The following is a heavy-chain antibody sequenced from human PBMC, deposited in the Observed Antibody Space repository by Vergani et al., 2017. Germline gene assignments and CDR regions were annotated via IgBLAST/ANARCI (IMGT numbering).Heavy chain of an antibody. CDR2: VSYDGSNK. CDR1: GFTFSSYA. D-gene: IGHD6-13*01. CDR3: AKDRVAAAPGYYFDY. Sequence: QVQLVESGGGVVQPGRSLRLSCAASGFTFSSYAMHWVRQAPGKGLEWVAVVSYDGSNKYYADSVKGRFTISRDNSKNTLYLQMNSLRAEDTAVYYCAKDRVAAAPGYYFDYWGQGTLVTVSS. J-gene: IGHJ4*02. V-gene: IGHV3-30*04.